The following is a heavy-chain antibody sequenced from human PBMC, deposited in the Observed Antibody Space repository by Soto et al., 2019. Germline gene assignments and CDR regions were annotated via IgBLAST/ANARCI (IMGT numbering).Heavy chain of an antibody. Sequence: QLQLQESGPGLVKPSETLSLTCTVSGGSISSSSYYWGWIRQPPGKGLEWIGSIFYSGSTYYNPSLETRVPISVDTSQNQFSLKLSSVTAADTAVYYCARHLTSCSAGSCYSDFPYYGMDVWGQGTTVTVSS. CDR1: GGSISSSSYY. D-gene: IGHD2-15*01. CDR2: IFYSGST. CDR3: ARHLTSCSAGSCYSDFPYYGMDV. V-gene: IGHV4-39*01. J-gene: IGHJ6*02.